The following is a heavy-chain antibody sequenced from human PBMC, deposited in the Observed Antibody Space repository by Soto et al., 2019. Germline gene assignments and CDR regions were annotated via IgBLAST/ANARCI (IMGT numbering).Heavy chain of an antibody. CDR2: FSSSSDTI. CDR3: ARDPRYCSGGNCYSSYYYYYLDV. V-gene: IGHV3-48*01. CDR1: GFIFSSYS. Sequence: PGGSLRLSCAASGFIFSSYSMNWVRQAPGKGLEWVSYFSSSSDTIYYADSVKGRFTISRDNAKNSLYLQMNSLRAEDTAVYYCARDPRYCSGGNCYSSYYYYYLDVWGIGTTVTVSS. J-gene: IGHJ6*03. D-gene: IGHD2-15*01.